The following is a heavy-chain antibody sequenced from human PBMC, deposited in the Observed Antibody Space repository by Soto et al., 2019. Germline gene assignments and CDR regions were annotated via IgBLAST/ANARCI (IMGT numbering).Heavy chain of an antibody. CDR2: IIPIFGTA. CDR3: ARVTLRAKDDFDI. Sequence: SVEVSCRASGGTFSSYAISWVRQAPGQGLEWMGGIIPIFGTANYAQKFQGRVTITADESTRTAYMELSSLRSEDTAVYYCARVTLRAKDDFDIWGQGTMVTVSS. CDR1: GGTFSSYA. J-gene: IGHJ3*02. V-gene: IGHV1-69*13.